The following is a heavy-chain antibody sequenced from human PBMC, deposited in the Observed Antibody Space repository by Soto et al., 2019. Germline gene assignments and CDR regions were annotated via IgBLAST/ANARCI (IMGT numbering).Heavy chain of an antibody. J-gene: IGHJ4*02. D-gene: IGHD3-3*01. CDR1: GFTFSSYW. V-gene: IGHV3-7*05. Sequence: EVQLVESGGGLVQPGGSLRLSCAASGFTFSSYWMSWVRQAPGKGLEWVANIKQDGSEKYYVDSVKGRFTISRDNAKNSLYLQMNSLRAEDMAVYYCARAWLEWLALPNDYWGQGTLVTVSS. CDR3: ARAWLEWLALPNDY. CDR2: IKQDGSEK.